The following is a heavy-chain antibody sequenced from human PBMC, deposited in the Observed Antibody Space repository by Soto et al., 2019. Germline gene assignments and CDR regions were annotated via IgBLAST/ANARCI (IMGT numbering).Heavy chain of an antibody. J-gene: IGHJ4*02. CDR3: ARNILGGTTDY. V-gene: IGHV1-3*01. Sequence: ASVKVSCKACGDSFTNHAIHWVRQAPGQGLEWMGWINAGKGDTKYPQRFQGRVTITRDTSASTAYMELSSLRSEDTAVYYCARNILGGTTDYWGPGTLVTVSS. D-gene: IGHD1-7*01. CDR2: INAGKGDT. CDR1: GDSFTNHA.